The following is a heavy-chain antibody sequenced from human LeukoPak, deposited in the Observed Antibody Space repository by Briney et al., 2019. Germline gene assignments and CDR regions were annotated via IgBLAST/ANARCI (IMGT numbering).Heavy chain of an antibody. CDR2: NSNSDSET. D-gene: IGHD5-24*01. J-gene: IGHJ4*02. CDR3: ARHSADGFDY. CDR1: ESSSTTYW. V-gene: IGHV5-51*01. Sequence: GESLKISCTGSESSSTTYWIGGVREMPGKGLGCRGINSNSDSETSYSTSFHSQVTMSADKSISTAYLQWSSLKASDTAMYYCARHSADGFDYWGQGTLVTVSS.